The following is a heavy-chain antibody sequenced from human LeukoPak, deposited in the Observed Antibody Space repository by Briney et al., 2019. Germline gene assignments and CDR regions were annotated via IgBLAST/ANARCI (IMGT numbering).Heavy chain of an antibody. CDR1: GYSFTSYW. V-gene: IGHV5-51*01. D-gene: IGHD2-2*01. Sequence: GESLKISCKGSGYSFTSYWIGCVRQMPGKGLEWMGIIYPGDSDTRYSPSFQGQVTISADKSISTAYLQWSSLKASVTAMYYCANHTGGYCSSTSCLGPNWFDPWGQGTLVTVSS. J-gene: IGHJ5*02. CDR2: IYPGDSDT. CDR3: ANHTGGYCSSTSCLGPNWFDP.